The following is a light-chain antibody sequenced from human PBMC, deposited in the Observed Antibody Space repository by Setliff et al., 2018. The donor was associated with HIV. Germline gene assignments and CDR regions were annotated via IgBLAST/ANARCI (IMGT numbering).Light chain of an antibody. CDR2: DVT. Sequence: QPASVSGSPGQSITISCTGTSSDIGAYNYVSWYQQYPGKAPKLVIYDVTIRPSGVSNRFSGSKSGNTASLTISGLQAEDEGDYYCYSYTAGTSYVFGGGTKVTVL. CDR3: YSYTAGTSYV. J-gene: IGLJ1*01. V-gene: IGLV2-14*03. CDR1: SSDIGAYNY.